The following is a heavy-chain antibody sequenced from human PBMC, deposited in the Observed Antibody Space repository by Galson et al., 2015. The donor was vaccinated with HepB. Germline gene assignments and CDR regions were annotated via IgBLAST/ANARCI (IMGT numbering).Heavy chain of an antibody. V-gene: IGHV6-1*01. D-gene: IGHD6-6*01. CDR3: SRGGLVKAARGGLAWLDP. Sequence: CAISGDSVSSNSAGWTWIRQSPSRGLEWLGRTYYRSKWYIDYAVSVKGRITINPDTSKNQVSLWLTSVTPEDTAVYYCSRGGLVKAARGGLAWLDPWGQGTLVTVSS. CDR2: TYYRSKWYI. CDR1: GDSVSSNSAG. J-gene: IGHJ5*02.